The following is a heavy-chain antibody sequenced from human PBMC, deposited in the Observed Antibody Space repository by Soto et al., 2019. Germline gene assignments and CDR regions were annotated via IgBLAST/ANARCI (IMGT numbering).Heavy chain of an antibody. J-gene: IGHJ4*02. V-gene: IGHV3-7*03. CDR2: IKHDGSVQ. CDR3: ARAPYSNGWYRFDL. D-gene: IGHD6-19*01. Sequence: GGSLRLSCEASGFTFSGYWMSWVRRAPGKGLEWVADIKHDGSVQYYVDSVKGRFTISRDNAKKLLYLQMNGLRAEDTALYYCARAPYSNGWYRFDLWGQGTLVTVSS. CDR1: GFTFSGYW.